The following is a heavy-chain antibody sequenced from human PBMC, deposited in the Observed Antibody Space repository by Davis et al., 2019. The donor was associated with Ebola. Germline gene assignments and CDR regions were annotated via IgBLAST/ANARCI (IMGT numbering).Heavy chain of an antibody. V-gene: IGHV3-73*01. CDR1: GFTFSGSA. CDR2: IRSKANSYAT. D-gene: IGHD2-2*01. Sequence: GGSLRLSCAASGFTFSGSAMHWVRQASGKGLEWVGRIRSKANSYATAYAASVKGRFTISREDSKNTAYLQMNSLKTEDTALYSCTQTIDIVVVPAAIPQGYYYGMDVWGQGTTVTVSS. CDR3: TQTIDIVVVPAAIPQGYYYGMDV. J-gene: IGHJ6*02.